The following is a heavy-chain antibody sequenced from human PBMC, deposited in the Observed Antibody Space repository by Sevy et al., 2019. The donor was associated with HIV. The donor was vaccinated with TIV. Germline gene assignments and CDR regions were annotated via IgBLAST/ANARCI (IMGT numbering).Heavy chain of an antibody. CDR3: AKVDY. J-gene: IGHJ4*02. V-gene: IGHV3-30*18. CDR1: GFTFSSYG. Sequence: GGYLRLSCAASGFTFSSYGMHWVRQAPGKGLEWVAVISYDGSNKYYADSVKGRFTISRDNSKNTLYLQMNSLRAEDTAVYYCAKVDYWGQGTLVTVSS. CDR2: ISYDGSNK.